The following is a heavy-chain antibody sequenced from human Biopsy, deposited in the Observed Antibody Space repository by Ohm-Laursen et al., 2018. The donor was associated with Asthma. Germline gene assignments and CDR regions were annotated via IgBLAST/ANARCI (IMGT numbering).Heavy chain of an antibody. CDR2: FYYSWST. D-gene: IGHD5-24*01. CDR1: FGSINNFS. J-gene: IGHJ4*02. Sequence: LSLPFSFSFGSINNFSWSFILQPPGQLLYSIWHFYYSWSTNYHPSLKILVTISIDASKNQFSLKMTSVTAADTEVYYCARGVERVKGIIDNFESWGKGAMVTVSS. V-gene: IGHV4-59*01. CDR3: ARGVERVKGIIDNFES.